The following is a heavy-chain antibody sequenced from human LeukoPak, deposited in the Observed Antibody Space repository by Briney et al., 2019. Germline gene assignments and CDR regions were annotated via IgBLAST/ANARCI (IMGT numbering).Heavy chain of an antibody. CDR3: ARCHSIVATSPPGY. D-gene: IGHD5-12*01. Sequence: ASVKVSCKASGYTFTSYGISWVRQAPGQGLEWMGWISAYNGNTNYAQKLQGRVSMTTDTSTSTAYMELRSLRSDDTAVYYCARCHSIVATSPPGYWGQGTLVTVSS. CDR2: ISAYNGNT. J-gene: IGHJ4*02. V-gene: IGHV1-18*01. CDR1: GYTFTSYG.